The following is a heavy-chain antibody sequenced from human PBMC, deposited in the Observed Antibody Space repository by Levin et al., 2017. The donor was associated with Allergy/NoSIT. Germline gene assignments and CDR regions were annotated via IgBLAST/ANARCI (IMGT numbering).Heavy chain of an antibody. J-gene: IGHJ4*02. CDR3: ARWGEYSSTDY. Sequence: SETLSLTCAVYGGSFSGYYWSWIRQPPGKGLEWIGEINHSGSTNYNPSLKSRVTISVDTSKNQFSLKLSSVTAADTAVYYCARWGEYSSTDYWGQGTLVTVSS. D-gene: IGHD6-6*01. V-gene: IGHV4-34*01. CDR2: INHSGST. CDR1: GGSFSGYY.